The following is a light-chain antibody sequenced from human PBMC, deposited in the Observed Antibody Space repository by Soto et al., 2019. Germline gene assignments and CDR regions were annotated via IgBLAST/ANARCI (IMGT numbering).Light chain of an antibody. CDR3: QQANSFPLT. J-gene: IGKJ4*01. V-gene: IGKV1-12*01. CDR1: QAISSW. Sequence: DIQMTQSPSSVFASVGDRVTITCRASQAISSWLAWYQQKPGKAPKLLTYTTPFLQSGVPARFSGSGSGTEFTLTISRLQPEDFATYYCQQANSFPLTVGGGTKVEIK. CDR2: TTP.